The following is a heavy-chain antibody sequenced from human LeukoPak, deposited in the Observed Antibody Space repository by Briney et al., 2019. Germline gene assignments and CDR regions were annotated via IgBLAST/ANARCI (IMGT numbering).Heavy chain of an antibody. CDR3: ARAPPYSTAPYYFDY. CDR1: GFTFSDYY. CDR2: ISSSGNTI. J-gene: IGHJ4*02. Sequence: GGSLRLSCAASGFTFSDYYMNWIRQAPGKGLEWVSYISSSGNTIYYADSVKGRFTISRDNAKNSLYLQMNSLRAEDTAMYYCARAPPYSTAPYYFDYWGQGTLVTVSS. D-gene: IGHD3-3*01. V-gene: IGHV3-11*01.